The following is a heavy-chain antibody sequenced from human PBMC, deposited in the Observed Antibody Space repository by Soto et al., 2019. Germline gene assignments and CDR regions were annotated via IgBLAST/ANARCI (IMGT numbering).Heavy chain of an antibody. J-gene: IGHJ4*02. D-gene: IGHD3-9*01. CDR1: GGTLSSYA. CDR2: IIPIFGTA. CDR3: ASRNDILTGSPSQFDY. Sequence: SVKVSCKASGGTLSSYAIGWVRQAPGQGLEWMGGIIPIFGTANYAQKFQGRVTITADESTSTAYMELSSLRSEDTAVYYCASRNDILTGSPSQFDYWGQGTLVTVSS. V-gene: IGHV1-69*13.